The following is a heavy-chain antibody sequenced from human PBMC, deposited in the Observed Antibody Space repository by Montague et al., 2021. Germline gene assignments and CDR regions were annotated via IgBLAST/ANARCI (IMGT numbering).Heavy chain of an antibody. Sequence: SLRLSCAASGFIFSNYAMSWVRLAPGEGLEWVSLIGGTSGVTTYADSVKGRFTISRDNSKSTLWLQLNSLRAEDTGVYYCASSGGGGGSPRWAYWGQGTLVTVSS. D-gene: IGHD2-21*01. CDR1: GFIFSNYA. V-gene: IGHV3-23*01. CDR2: IGGTSGVT. J-gene: IGHJ4*02. CDR3: ASSGGGGGSPRWAY.